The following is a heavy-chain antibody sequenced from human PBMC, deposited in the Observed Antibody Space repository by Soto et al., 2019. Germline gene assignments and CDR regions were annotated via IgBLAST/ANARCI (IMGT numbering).Heavy chain of an antibody. CDR2: IIPIFGTA. CDR1: GGTFSSYA. CDR3: ARVGGDYYGMDV. Sequence: SVKVSCKASGGTFSSYAISWVRQAPGQGLEWMGGIIPIFGTANYAQKFQGRVTITADESTSTAYMELSSLRSEDTAVYYCARVGGDYYGMDVWGQGTTVTVSS. D-gene: IGHD3-10*01. V-gene: IGHV1-69*13. J-gene: IGHJ6*02.